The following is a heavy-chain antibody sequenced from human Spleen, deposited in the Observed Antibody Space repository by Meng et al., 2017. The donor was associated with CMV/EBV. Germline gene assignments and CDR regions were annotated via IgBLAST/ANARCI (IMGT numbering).Heavy chain of an antibody. CDR1: GYTFTDYY. D-gene: IGHD6-13*01. V-gene: IGHV1-2*02. CDR3: AREGTGSTWFRVLKY. Sequence: GGSLRLSCKASGYTFTDYYVHWVRQDPGQGLEGMGWINPKTGDTIYAQKFQGRVTMTRDTSITTAYMELSSLTSDDAAVYYCAREGTGSTWFRVLKYWGQGALVTVSS. CDR2: INPKTGDT. J-gene: IGHJ4*02.